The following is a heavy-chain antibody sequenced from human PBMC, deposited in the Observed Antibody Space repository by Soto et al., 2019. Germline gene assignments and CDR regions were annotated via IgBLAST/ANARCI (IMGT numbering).Heavy chain of an antibody. CDR1: GGTFSSYA. V-gene: IGHV1-69*06. CDR2: IIPIFGTA. J-gene: IGHJ4*02. CDR3: ARALNSYYYDSSGSLPYYFDY. Sequence: QVQLVQSGAEVKKPGSSVKVSCKASGGTFSSYAISWVRQAPGQGLEWMGGIIPIFGTANYAQKFQGRVTITADKSTSTAYMELSSLRSEDTAVYYCARALNSYYYDSSGSLPYYFDYWGQGTLVTVSS. D-gene: IGHD3-22*01.